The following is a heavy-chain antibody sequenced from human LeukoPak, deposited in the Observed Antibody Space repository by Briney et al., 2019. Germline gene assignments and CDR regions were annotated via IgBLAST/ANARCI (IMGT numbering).Heavy chain of an antibody. D-gene: IGHD5-18*01. V-gene: IGHV4-4*02. Sequence: SGTLSLTCAVSGGSISSSNWWSWVRQPPGKGLEWIGEIYHSGSTNYNPSLKSRVTISVDKSKNQFSLKLSSVTAADTAVYYCASSRGYSYGPEYYWGQGTLVTVSS. CDR3: ASSRGYSYGPEYY. CDR2: IYHSGST. CDR1: GGSISSSNW. J-gene: IGHJ4*02.